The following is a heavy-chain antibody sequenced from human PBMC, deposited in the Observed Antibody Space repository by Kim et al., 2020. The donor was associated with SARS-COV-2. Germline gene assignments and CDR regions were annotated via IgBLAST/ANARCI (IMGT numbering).Heavy chain of an antibody. V-gene: IGHV3-23*01. CDR3: AKAAGGSDLRYYYYGMDV. D-gene: IGHD1-26*01. Sequence: GGSLRLSCAASGFTFSSYAMSWVRQAPGKGLEWVSAISGSGGSTYYADSVKGRFTISRDNSKNTLYLQMNSLRAEDTAVYYCAKAAGGSDLRYYYYGMDVWGQGTTVTVSS. J-gene: IGHJ6*02. CDR1: GFTFSSYA. CDR2: ISGSGGST.